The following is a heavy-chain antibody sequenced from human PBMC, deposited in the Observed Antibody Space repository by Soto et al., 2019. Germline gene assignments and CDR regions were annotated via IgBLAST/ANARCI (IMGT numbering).Heavy chain of an antibody. D-gene: IGHD6-19*01. CDR2: ISAYNGNT. Sequence: VASVKVSCKASGYTFTTYGVSWVRQAPGQGLEWMGWISAYNGNTNYAQRLQGRVTLTTDISTSTAYMELRSLRSDDTAVYYCARAPQVAVAGTVDLWGQGTLVTVSS. V-gene: IGHV1-18*01. CDR3: ARAPQVAVAGTVDL. J-gene: IGHJ5*02. CDR1: GYTFTTYG.